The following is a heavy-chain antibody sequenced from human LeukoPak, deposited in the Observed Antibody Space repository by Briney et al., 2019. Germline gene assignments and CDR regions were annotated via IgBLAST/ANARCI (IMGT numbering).Heavy chain of an antibody. CDR1: GGSFSGYY. V-gene: IGHV4-34*01. J-gene: IGHJ4*02. Sequence: SETLSLTCAVYGGSFSGYYWSWIRQPPGKGLEWIGEINHSGSTNYNPSLKSRVTISVDTSKNQFSLKLSSVTGADTAVYYCARGSTRGYSYGYAFDYWGQGTLVTVSS. CDR2: INHSGST. D-gene: IGHD5-18*01. CDR3: ARGSTRGYSYGYAFDY.